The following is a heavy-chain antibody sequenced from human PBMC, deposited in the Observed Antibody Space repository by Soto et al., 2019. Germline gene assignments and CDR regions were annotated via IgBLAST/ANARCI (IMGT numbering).Heavy chain of an antibody. D-gene: IGHD3-10*01. Sequence: GGSLRLSCAASGFTFSSYSMNWVRQAPGKGLEWVSSISSSSSYIYYADSVKGRFTISRDNAKNSLYLQMNSLRAEDTAVYYCARKLDGSGSQELFDYWGQGTLVTVSS. CDR3: ARKLDGSGSQELFDY. CDR1: GFTFSSYS. V-gene: IGHV3-21*01. J-gene: IGHJ4*02. CDR2: ISSSSSYI.